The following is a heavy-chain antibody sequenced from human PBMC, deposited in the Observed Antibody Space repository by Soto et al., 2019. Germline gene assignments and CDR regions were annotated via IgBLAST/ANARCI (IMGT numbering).Heavy chain of an antibody. Sequence: EVQVGESGGCLVQPGGSLRLSCAASGLTFGSHWMTWVRQVPGKGLEWVANINQDGSDKYYVDSVKGRFTISRDNAKNSLYLQMNSLRVEDTAVYYCARSWRHTFYSWGHGSLVTVAS. CDR1: GLTFGSHW. CDR3: ARSWRHTFYS. CDR2: INQDGSDK. D-gene: IGHD3-16*01. V-gene: IGHV3-7*01. J-gene: IGHJ5*01.